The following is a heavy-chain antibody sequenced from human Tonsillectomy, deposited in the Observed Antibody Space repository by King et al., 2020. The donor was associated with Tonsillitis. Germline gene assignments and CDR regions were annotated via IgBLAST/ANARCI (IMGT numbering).Heavy chain of an antibody. Sequence: VKLVESGGGLVKPGGSLRLSCAASGFIFNDYYMTWIRQAPGKGLEWLSYISSIGDTKFYADSVKGRFTISRGKNSLFLQMNSLRADDTAVYYCARLLAGALDYWGQGTLVTVSS. J-gene: IGHJ4*02. CDR1: GFIFNDYY. CDR2: ISSIGDTK. V-gene: IGHV3-11*01. CDR3: ARLLAGALDY. D-gene: IGHD6-19*01.